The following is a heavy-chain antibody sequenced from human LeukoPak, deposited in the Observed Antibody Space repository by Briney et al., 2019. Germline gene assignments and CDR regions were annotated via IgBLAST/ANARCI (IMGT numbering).Heavy chain of an antibody. CDR3: ARGRTYYDFWSGSPNFDY. J-gene: IGHJ4*02. CDR1: GYTFTGYY. CDR2: INPNSGGT. Sequence: ASVKVSCKASGYTFTGYYMHWVRQAPGQGLGWMGWINPNSGGTNYAQKFQGWVTMTRDTSISTAYMELSRLRSDDTAVYYCARGRTYYDFWSGSPNFDYWGQGTLVTVSS. V-gene: IGHV1-2*04. D-gene: IGHD3-3*01.